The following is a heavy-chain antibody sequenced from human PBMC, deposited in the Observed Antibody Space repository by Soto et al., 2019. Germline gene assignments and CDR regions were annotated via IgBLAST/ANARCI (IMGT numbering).Heavy chain of an antibody. J-gene: IGHJ6*02. CDR1: GFSLSTSGVG. D-gene: IGHD2-21*02. Sequence: QITLKESGPTLVKPTQTLTLTYTFSGFSLSTSGVGVGWIRQPPGKALEWLALIYGDDDKRYSPSLRSRLTINKDTSKNQVVLTMTTMDPVDTATYYCIQSRCGGDCLQSYASHYYYGMDVWGQGTTVTVSS. CDR3: IQSRCGGDCLQSYASHYYYGMDV. V-gene: IGHV2-5*02. CDR2: IYGDDDK.